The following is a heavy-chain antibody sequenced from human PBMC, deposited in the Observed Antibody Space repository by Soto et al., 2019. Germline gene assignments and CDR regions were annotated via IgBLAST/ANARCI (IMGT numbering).Heavy chain of an antibody. J-gene: IGHJ3*02. CDR1: GFTFDDYA. D-gene: IGHD2-21*01. CDR2: ISWNSGSI. Sequence: GGSLRLSCAASGFTFDDYAMHWVRQAPGKGLEWVSGISWNSGSIGYADSVKGRFTISRDNAKNSLYLQMNSLRAEDTALYYCAKDYGLGGGDWYANDAFDIWGQGTMVTVSS. CDR3: AKDYGLGGGDWYANDAFDI. V-gene: IGHV3-9*01.